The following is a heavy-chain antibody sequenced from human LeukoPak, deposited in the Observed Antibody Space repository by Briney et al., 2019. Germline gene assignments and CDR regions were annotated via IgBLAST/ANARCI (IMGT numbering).Heavy chain of an antibody. CDR1: GSSISGYF. Sequence: SETLSLTCTVSGSSISGYFWSWIRQPPGKGLEWIGRIYTSGSTNYNPSLKSRVTISVDTSKNQFSLKLSSVTAADTAVYYCARGYCSGGSCYSLYMDVWGKGTTVTVSS. CDR3: ARGYCSGGSCYSLYMDV. V-gene: IGHV4-4*08. D-gene: IGHD2-15*01. J-gene: IGHJ6*03. CDR2: IYTSGST.